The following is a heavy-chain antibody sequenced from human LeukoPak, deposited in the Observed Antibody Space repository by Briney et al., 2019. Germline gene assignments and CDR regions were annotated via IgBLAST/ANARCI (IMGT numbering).Heavy chain of an antibody. Sequence: GGSLRLSCAASGFTFDDYAMHWVRQAPGKGLGWVSGISWNSGSIGYADSVKGRFTISRDNAKNSLYLQMNSLRAEDMALYYCAKARTYDILTGYTRWGQGTLVTVSS. CDR1: GFTFDDYA. J-gene: IGHJ4*02. CDR2: ISWNSGSI. V-gene: IGHV3-9*03. D-gene: IGHD3-9*01. CDR3: AKARTYDILTGYTR.